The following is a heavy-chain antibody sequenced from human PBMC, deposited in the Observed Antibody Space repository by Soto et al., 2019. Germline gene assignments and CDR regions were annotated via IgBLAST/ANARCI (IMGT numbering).Heavy chain of an antibody. Sequence: GGSLRLSCAASGFTVSSNYMSWVRQAPGKGLEWVSVIYSGGSTYYADSVKGRFTISRDNSKNTLYLQMNSLRAEDTAVYYCARVKSTVTMVRGVIISYFDYWGQGTLVTVSS. D-gene: IGHD3-10*01. J-gene: IGHJ4*02. V-gene: IGHV3-66*01. CDR2: IYSGGST. CDR1: GFTVSSNY. CDR3: ARVKSTVTMVRGVIISYFDY.